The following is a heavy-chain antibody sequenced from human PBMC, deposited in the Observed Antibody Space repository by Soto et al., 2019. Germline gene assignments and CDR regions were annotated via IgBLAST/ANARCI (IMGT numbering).Heavy chain of an antibody. Sequence: SETLSLTCAVYGGSFSGYYWSWIRQPPGKGLEWIGEINHSGSTNYNPSLKSRVTISVDTSKNQFSLKLSSVTAADTAVYYCARVMGSSSSPNFDYWGQGTLVTVSS. CDR3: ARVMGSSSSPNFDY. J-gene: IGHJ4*02. D-gene: IGHD6-6*01. CDR1: GGSFSGYY. CDR2: INHSGST. V-gene: IGHV4-34*01.